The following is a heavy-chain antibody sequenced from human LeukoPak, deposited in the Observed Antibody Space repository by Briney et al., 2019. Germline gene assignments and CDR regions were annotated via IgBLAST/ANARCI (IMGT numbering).Heavy chain of an antibody. V-gene: IGHV4-38-2*01. D-gene: IGHD3-3*01. J-gene: IGHJ3*02. CDR2: IYHSGDT. Sequence: SETLSLTCAVSGYSISSGYYWGWIRQPPGKGMEWIGGIYHSGDTYYNPSLKSRVTISVDTSKNQFSLKLSSVTAADTAVYYCARSLRFLEWLEEADAFDIWGQGTMVTVSS. CDR1: GYSISSGYY. CDR3: ARSLRFLEWLEEADAFDI.